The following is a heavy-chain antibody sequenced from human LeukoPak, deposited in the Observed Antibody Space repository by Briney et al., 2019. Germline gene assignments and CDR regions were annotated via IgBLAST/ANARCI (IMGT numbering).Heavy chain of an antibody. D-gene: IGHD4-17*01. Sequence: GASVKVSCKAPGYTFTSYDINWVRQAPGQGLEWMGWINPNSGGTNYAQKFQGRVTMTRDTSISTAYMELSRLRSDDTAVYYCARDPSTEDDYGDSYGPGFDYWGQGTLVTVSS. J-gene: IGHJ4*02. CDR1: GYTFTSYD. CDR3: ARDPSTEDDYGDSYGPGFDY. CDR2: INPNSGGT. V-gene: IGHV1-2*02.